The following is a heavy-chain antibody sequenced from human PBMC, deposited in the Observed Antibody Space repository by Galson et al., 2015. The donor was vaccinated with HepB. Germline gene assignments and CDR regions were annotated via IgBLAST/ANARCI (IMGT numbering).Heavy chain of an antibody. Sequence: SLRLSCAASGFTFSSYTMKWVRQTPEKGLEWVSSINGRGNYIYYGDSVKGRFTISRDNPKNSLFLQMNSLRAEDTAVYYCARVGGIAARYYMDVWGKGTTVTVSS. CDR2: INGRGNYI. D-gene: IGHD6-6*01. CDR1: GFTFSSYT. V-gene: IGHV3-21*01. CDR3: ARVGGIAARYYMDV. J-gene: IGHJ6*03.